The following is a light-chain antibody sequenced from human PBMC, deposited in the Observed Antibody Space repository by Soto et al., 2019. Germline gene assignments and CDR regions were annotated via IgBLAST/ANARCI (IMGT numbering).Light chain of an antibody. CDR3: QQRSNWLT. CDR1: QSVSSY. CDR2: EAS. V-gene: IGKV3-11*01. Sequence: EIVLTQSPATLSLSPGERATLSCRASQSVSSYLAWYQQKPGQAPRLLIYEASNRATGIPARFSGSGSGTDFTLTISSLEPEDFVVYYCQQRSNWLTFGGGTKVEIK. J-gene: IGKJ4*01.